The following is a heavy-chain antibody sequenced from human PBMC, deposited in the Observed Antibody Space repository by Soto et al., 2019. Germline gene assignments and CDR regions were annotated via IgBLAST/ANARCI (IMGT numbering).Heavy chain of an antibody. CDR3: ARVGSNGGRITMVRGVKNWFDP. CDR1: GGSISSGGYY. V-gene: IGHV4-31*03. D-gene: IGHD3-10*01. CDR2: IYYSGST. J-gene: IGHJ5*02. Sequence: SETLSLTCTVSGGSISSGGYYWSWIRQHPGKGLEWIGYIYYSGSTYYNPSLKSRVTISVDTSKNQFSLKLSSVTAADTAVYYCARVGSNGGRITMVRGVKNWFDPWGQGTLVTVSS.